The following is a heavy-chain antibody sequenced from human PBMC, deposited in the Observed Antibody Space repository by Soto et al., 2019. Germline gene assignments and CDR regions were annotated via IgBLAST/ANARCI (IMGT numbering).Heavy chain of an antibody. CDR2: IIPSLGIA. CDR1: GGTFSSYT. CDR3: ARDDGELLWSYYYYGMDV. D-gene: IGHD1-26*01. Sequence: QVQLVQSGAEVKKPGSSVKVSCKASGGTFSSYTISWVRQAPGQGLEWMGRIIPSLGIANYAQKFQGRVTITADKSTSTAYMELSSLRSEDTAVYYCARDDGELLWSYYYYGMDVWGQGTTVTVSS. V-gene: IGHV1-69*08. J-gene: IGHJ6*02.